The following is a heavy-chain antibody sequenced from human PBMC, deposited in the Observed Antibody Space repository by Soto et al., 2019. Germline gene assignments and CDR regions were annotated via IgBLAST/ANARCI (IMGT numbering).Heavy chain of an antibody. CDR3: AREGTTPYYYYVMYV. V-gene: IGHV3-33*01. CDR1: GFTFSSYG. J-gene: IGHJ6*02. Sequence: QVQLVESGGGVVQPGRSLRLSCAASGFTFSSYGMHWVRQAPGKGLEWVAVIWYDGSNKYYADSVKGRFTISRDNSKNTLDLQMNSLRAEETAVYYCAREGTTPYYYYVMYVWGQGTTVTVSS. CDR2: IWYDGSNK. D-gene: IGHD1-1*01.